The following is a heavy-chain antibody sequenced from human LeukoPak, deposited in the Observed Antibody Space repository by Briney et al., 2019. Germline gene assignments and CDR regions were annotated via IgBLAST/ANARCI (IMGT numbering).Heavy chain of an antibody. CDR1: GYSFANYG. Sequence: ASVKVSCKTSGYSFANYGMHWVRQAPRQSLEWMWWINTCNGNTKYSQKFQDRVALTRDTSASTAYMELNSLSSADNAVYYCERVPLSDASGRYYSHWGQGTLVTXSS. CDR2: INTCNGNT. J-gene: IGHJ1*01. D-gene: IGHD3-10*01. V-gene: IGHV1-3*04. CDR3: ERVPLSDASGRYYSH.